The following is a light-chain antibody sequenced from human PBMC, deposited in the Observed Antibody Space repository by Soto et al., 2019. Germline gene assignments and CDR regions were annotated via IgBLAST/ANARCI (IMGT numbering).Light chain of an antibody. CDR2: DVS. J-gene: IGLJ1*01. Sequence: QSALTQPASVSGSPGQSITISCTGTGSAVGANNFVSWYQQLPGKAPKLMIFDVSHRPSGVSYRFSGSKSGNTASLTISGLQAEDEADYFCSSYTSSSTYVFATGTKVTVL. CDR1: GSAVGANNF. V-gene: IGLV2-14*03. CDR3: SSYTSSSTYV.